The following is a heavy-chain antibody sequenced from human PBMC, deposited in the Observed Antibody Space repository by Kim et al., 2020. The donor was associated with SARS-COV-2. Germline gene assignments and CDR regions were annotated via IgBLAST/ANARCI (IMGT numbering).Heavy chain of an antibody. CDR3: ARDSKDSSRFGLGYLDY. J-gene: IGHJ4*02. CDR1: GLTFSRSG. Sequence: GGSLRLSCAASGLTFSRSGMHWVRQAPGKGLEWVAIIPYDGSNKYYADSVKGRFTISRDNSKNTLYLEMNSLRAEDTAVYYCARDSKDSSRFGLGYLDYWGQGTLVIVSS. V-gene: IGHV3-33*05. CDR2: IPYDGSNK. D-gene: IGHD6-13*01.